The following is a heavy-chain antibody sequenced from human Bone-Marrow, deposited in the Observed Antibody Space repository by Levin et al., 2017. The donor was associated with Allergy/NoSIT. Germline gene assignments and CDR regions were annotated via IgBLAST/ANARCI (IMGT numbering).Heavy chain of an antibody. D-gene: IGHD3-3*01. V-gene: IGHV3-74*01. J-gene: IGHJ6*02. CDR3: ARDSPYDFWSGYFNYYYYGMDV. CDR2: INSDGSST. CDR1: GFTFSSYW. Sequence: GESLKISCAASGFTFSSYWMHWVRQAPGKGLVWVSRINSDGSSTSYADSVKGRFTISRDNAKNTLYLQMNSLRAEDTAVYYCARDSPYDFWSGYFNYYYYGMDVWGQGTTVTVSS.